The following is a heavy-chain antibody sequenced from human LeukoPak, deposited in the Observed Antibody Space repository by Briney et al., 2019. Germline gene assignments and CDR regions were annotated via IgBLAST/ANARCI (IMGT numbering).Heavy chain of an antibody. V-gene: IGHV4-59*01. CDR3: ARDSAAAGHWFDP. Sequence: SETLSLTCTVSGGSISSYYWSWIRQPPGKGLEWIGYIYYSGSTNYNPSLKSRVTISVDTSKNQFSLKLSSVTAADTAVYYCARDSAAAGHWFDPWGQGTLVTVSS. CDR2: IYYSGST. J-gene: IGHJ5*02. D-gene: IGHD6-13*01. CDR1: GGSISSYY.